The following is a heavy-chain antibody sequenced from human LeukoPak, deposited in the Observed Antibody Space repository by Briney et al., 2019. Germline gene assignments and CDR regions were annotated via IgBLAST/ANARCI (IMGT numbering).Heavy chain of an antibody. V-gene: IGHV3-30*18. D-gene: IGHD3-10*01. CDR3: AKDGLGGFGDYMDV. J-gene: IGHJ6*03. CDR2: ISYDGSNK. CDR1: GFTFSSYG. Sequence: GRSLRLSCAASGFTFSSYGMHWVRQAPGKGLEWVAVISYDGSNKYYADSVKGRFTISRDNSKNTLYLQMNSLRAEDTAIYYCAKDGLGGFGDYMDVWGKGTTVTISS.